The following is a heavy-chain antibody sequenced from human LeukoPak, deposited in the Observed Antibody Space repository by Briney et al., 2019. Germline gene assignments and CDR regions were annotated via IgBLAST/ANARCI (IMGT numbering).Heavy chain of an antibody. J-gene: IGHJ3*02. Sequence: SETLSLTCTVSGGSINSIDYFWSWTRQYPGKGLEWIGYINYRGSAYYSPSLKSRLIISINTSDNQFSLKLTSVTAADTAVYYCARDTVPGDSFDIWGPGTMVTVSS. CDR1: GGSINSIDYF. CDR3: ARDTVPGDSFDI. CDR2: INYRGSA. V-gene: IGHV4-31*03.